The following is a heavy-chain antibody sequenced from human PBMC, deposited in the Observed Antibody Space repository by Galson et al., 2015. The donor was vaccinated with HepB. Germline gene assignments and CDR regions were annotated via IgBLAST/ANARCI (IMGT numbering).Heavy chain of an antibody. V-gene: IGHV5-51*03. Sequence: QSGAEVKKPGESLKISCKGSGYSFTSYWIGWVRQMPGKGLEWMGIIYPGDSDTRYSPSFQGQVTISADESISTAYLQWSSLKASDTAIYYCTRLMYYYDTSGYYGDYWGQGTLVTVSS. CDR1: GYSFTSYW. D-gene: IGHD3-22*01. CDR2: IYPGDSDT. J-gene: IGHJ4*02. CDR3: TRLMYYYDTSGYYGDY.